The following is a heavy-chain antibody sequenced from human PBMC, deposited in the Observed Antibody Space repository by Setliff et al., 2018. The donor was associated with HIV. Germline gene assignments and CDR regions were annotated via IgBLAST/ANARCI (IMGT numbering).Heavy chain of an antibody. CDR1: GYTFTSYY. Sequence: VSCKASGYTFTSYYIYWVRQAPGQGLEWMGLINPSGGSTSYVQKLQDRVTMTRDTSTSTVYMELSSLRSEDTAVYYCARGGYGSGIYYPDYWGQGTLVTVSS. J-gene: IGHJ4*02. D-gene: IGHD3-10*01. V-gene: IGHV1-46*01. CDR3: ARGGYGSGIYYPDY. CDR2: INPSGGST.